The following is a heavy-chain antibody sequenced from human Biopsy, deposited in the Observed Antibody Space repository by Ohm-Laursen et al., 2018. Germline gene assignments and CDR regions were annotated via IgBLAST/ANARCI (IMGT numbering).Heavy chain of an antibody. J-gene: IGHJ2*01. Sequence: SLRLSCAAPGFDFGSYGMHWVRQAPGKGLEWVAVISYHGSDKYYAGSVQGRFIISRDNSNNTLYVQMNSLRHEDTAVYYCVKDVKERVGWFGYFDLWGRGTLVTVSS. CDR2: ISYHGSDK. CDR1: GFDFGSYG. CDR3: VKDVKERVGWFGYFDL. V-gene: IGHV3-30*18. D-gene: IGHD3-10*01.